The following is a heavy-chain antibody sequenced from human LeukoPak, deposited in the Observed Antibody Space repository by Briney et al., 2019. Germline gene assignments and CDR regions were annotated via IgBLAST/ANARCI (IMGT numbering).Heavy chain of an antibody. V-gene: IGHV3-30*03. Sequence: GSLRLSCAASGFTLSSYGMHWVRQAPGKGLEWVAVISYDGSNKYYADSVKGRFTISRDNSKNTLYLQMNSLRAEDSAVYYCATPIAVAGAFDYWGQGTLVTVSS. CDR3: ATPIAVAGAFDY. J-gene: IGHJ4*02. CDR1: GFTLSSYG. CDR2: ISYDGSNK. D-gene: IGHD6-19*01.